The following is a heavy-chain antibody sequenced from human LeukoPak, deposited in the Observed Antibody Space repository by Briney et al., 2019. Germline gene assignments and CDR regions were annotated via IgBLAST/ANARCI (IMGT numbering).Heavy chain of an antibody. V-gene: IGHV1-46*01. J-gene: IGHJ4*02. CDR3: VRFQYDFLTAADY. CDR1: GYTFTNYY. CDR2: INPGSGST. D-gene: IGHD3-9*01. Sequence: ASVKVSCKASGYTFTNYYLHWVRQAPGQGLEWMGMINPGSGSTIYAQNFQDRVIMTRDTSTSTVYMELSSLRSEDTAVYSCVRFQYDFLTAADYWGQGSLVTVSS.